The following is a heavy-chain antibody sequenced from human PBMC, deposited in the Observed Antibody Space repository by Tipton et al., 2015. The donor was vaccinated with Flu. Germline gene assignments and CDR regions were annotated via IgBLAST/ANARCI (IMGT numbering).Heavy chain of an antibody. V-gene: IGHV4-31*03. D-gene: IGHD6-19*01. CDR2: IYYSGST. J-gene: IGHJ6*02. CDR3: ARESIRIAVAGTFHYGMDV. Sequence: TLSLTCTVSGGSISSGGYYWSWIRQHPGKGLEWIGYIYYSGSTYYNPSLKSRVTISVDTSKNQFSLKLSSVTAADTAVYYCARESIRIAVAGTFHYGMDVWGQGTTVTVSS. CDR1: GGSISSGGYY.